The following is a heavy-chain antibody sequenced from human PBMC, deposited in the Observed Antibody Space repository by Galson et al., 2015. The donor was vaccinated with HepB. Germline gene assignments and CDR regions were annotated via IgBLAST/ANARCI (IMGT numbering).Heavy chain of an antibody. D-gene: IGHD6-19*01. V-gene: IGHV1-69*06. CDR2: IIPMFGRA. CDR3: ATDRLGAVDSNWFDP. CDR1: GGTFNSYD. Sequence: SVKVSCKASGGTFNSYDISWVRQAPGQGLAWMGGIIPMFGRAKYAQKFQGRLTITADKSTSTAYMELSSLRSQDTAMYYCATDRLGAVDSNWFDPWGQGTLITVSA. J-gene: IGHJ5*02.